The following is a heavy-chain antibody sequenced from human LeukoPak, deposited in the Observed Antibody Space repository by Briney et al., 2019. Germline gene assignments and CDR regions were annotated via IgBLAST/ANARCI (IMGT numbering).Heavy chain of an antibody. CDR2: IWYDGSNK. CDR1: GFTFSSYG. V-gene: IGHV3-33*01. J-gene: IGHJ4*02. CDR3: AREDSRDGYNFPY. D-gene: IGHD5-24*01. Sequence: LTGGSLRLSCAASGFTFSSYGMHWVRQAPGKGLEWVAVIWYDGSNKYYADSVKGRFTISRDNAKNSLYLQMNSLRGEDTAVYYCAREDSRDGYNFPYWGQGTLVTVSS.